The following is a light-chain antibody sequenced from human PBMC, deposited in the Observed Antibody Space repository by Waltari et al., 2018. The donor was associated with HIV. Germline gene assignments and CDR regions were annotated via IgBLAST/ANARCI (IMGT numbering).Light chain of an antibody. CDR1: SSNIGAGYG. V-gene: IGLV1-40*01. Sequence: QSVLTQPPSVSGAPGQRVTISCTGSSSNIGAGYGVHWYQQLPGTAPKLLIYGNSSRPSGVPDRFSGSKSGTSASLAITGLQAEDEADYYCQSYDSSLNYVFGTGTKVTVL. CDR3: QSYDSSLNYV. CDR2: GNS. J-gene: IGLJ1*01.